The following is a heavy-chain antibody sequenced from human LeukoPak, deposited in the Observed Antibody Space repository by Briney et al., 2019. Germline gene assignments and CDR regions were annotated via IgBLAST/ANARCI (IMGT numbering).Heavy chain of an antibody. CDR3: ATGLLGIAVAGTDY. V-gene: IGHV1-24*01. CDR1: GYTLTELS. Sequence: ASVKVSCKVSGYTLTELSMHWVRQAPGKGLEWMGGFDPEDGETIYAQKFQGRVTMTKDTSTDTAYMELSSLRSEDTAVYYCATGLLGIAVAGTDYWGQGTLVTVSS. CDR2: FDPEDGET. J-gene: IGHJ4*02. D-gene: IGHD6-19*01.